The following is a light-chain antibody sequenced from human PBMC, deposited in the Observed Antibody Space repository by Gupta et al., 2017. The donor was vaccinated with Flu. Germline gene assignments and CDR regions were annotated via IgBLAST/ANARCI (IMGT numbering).Light chain of an antibody. J-gene: IGKJ1*01. CDR3: QHDNSYSWT. V-gene: IGKV1-5*03. Sequence: PSTLSASLGDRVTITCRASQNINYWLAWYQQQPGKAPKLLIYKASSVESGVPSRFSGSGSGTDFTLTISILQPDDFATYYCQHDNSYSWTFGQGTKVEVK. CDR1: QNINYW. CDR2: KAS.